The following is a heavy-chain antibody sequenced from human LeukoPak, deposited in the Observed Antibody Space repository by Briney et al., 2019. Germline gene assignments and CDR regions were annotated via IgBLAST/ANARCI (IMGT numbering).Heavy chain of an antibody. J-gene: IGHJ3*01. CDR1: GLTFSSYG. CDR2: IWPDGSNK. Sequence: HAGGSLRLSCEASGLTFSSYGIHWVRQAPGKGLEWLAVIWPDGSNKYYADSVKGRFIISRDNSKNTLWLQMNSLRDEDTAVYYCASAAGAFDFWGQGTLVTVSS. D-gene: IGHD6-13*01. CDR3: ASAAGAFDF. V-gene: IGHV3-33*01.